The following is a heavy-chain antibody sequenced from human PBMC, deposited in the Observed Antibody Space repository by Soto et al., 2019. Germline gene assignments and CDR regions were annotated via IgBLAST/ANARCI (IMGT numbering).Heavy chain of an antibody. CDR2: FDPEDGET. CDR3: ATEPRRLPHYYYYYMDV. D-gene: IGHD2-15*01. Sequence: ASVKVSCKVSGYTLTELSMHWVRQAPGKGLEWMGGFDPEDGETIYAQKFQGRVTMTEDTSTDTAYMELSSLRSEDTAVYYCATEPRRLPHYYYYYMDVWGKGTTVTVSS. V-gene: IGHV1-24*01. J-gene: IGHJ6*03. CDR1: GYTLTELS.